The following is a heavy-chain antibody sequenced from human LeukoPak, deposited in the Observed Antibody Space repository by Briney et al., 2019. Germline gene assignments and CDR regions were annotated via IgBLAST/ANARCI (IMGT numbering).Heavy chain of an antibody. D-gene: IGHD1-26*01. CDR3: ARGYSNSGSYVGWFDP. CDR1: GGSFSDHY. J-gene: IGHJ5*02. CDR2: INHRGTT. Sequence: SETLSLTCAVNGGSFSDHYWSWIRQPPGKGLEWVGEINHRGTTNHNPSLKSRLTMSLDTARSQVSLKLTSVTAGDTAVYYCARGYSNSGSYVGWFDPWGQGTLVTVSS. V-gene: IGHV4-34*01.